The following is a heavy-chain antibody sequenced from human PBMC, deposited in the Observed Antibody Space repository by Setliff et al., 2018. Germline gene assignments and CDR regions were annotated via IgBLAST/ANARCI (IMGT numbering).Heavy chain of an antibody. CDR3: ARVTIAVAGYFDF. J-gene: IGHJ4*02. CDR1: GYTFTSYA. V-gene: IGHV1-3*01. CDR2: INAGNGNT. D-gene: IGHD6-19*01. Sequence: ASVKVSCKASGYTFTSYAMHWVRRAPGQRLEWMGWINAGNGNTKYSQKFQGRVTITRDTSASTAYMELSSLRSEDTAVYYCARVTIAVAGYFDFWGQGTLFTVSS.